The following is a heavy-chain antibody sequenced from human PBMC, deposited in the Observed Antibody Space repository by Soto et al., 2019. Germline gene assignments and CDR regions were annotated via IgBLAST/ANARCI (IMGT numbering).Heavy chain of an antibody. CDR3: ARDDGYYRLYDY. J-gene: IGHJ4*02. CDR1: GGSIGSGDYF. Sequence: SETLSLTCTVSGGSIGSGDYFWSWVRQPPGKGLEWVGYIYYTGSTSYNPSLKSRITMSVDTSKNQFSLKVSSVTAADTAVYFCARDDGYYRLYDYWGQGTLVTVSS. V-gene: IGHV4-30-4*01. D-gene: IGHD3-3*01. CDR2: IYYTGST.